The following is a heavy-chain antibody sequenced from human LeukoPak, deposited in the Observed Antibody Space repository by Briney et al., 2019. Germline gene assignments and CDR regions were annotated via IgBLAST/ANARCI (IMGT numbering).Heavy chain of an antibody. Sequence: ASVKVSCKASGFTFTSSAMQWVRQARGQRLEWIGWTVVGSGNTNYAQKFQERVTITRDMSTSTAYMELSSLRSEDTAVYYCAAIGPKFYGEIDYWGQGTLVTVSS. V-gene: IGHV1-58*02. CDR2: TVVGSGNT. CDR1: GFTFTSSA. CDR3: AAIGPKFYGEIDY. J-gene: IGHJ4*02. D-gene: IGHD4-17*01.